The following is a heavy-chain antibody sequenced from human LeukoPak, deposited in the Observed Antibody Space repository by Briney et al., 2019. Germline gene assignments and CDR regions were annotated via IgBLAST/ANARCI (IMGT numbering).Heavy chain of an antibody. D-gene: IGHD3-22*01. V-gene: IGHV4-34*01. Sequence: SETLSLTCAVYGGSFSGYYWSWIRQPPGKGLEWIGEINHSGSTNYNPSLKSRVTISVDTSKNQFSLKLSSVTAADTAVYYCARGPHYYDSSGYYVYFQHWSQGTLVTVSS. CDR2: INHSGST. J-gene: IGHJ1*01. CDR3: ARGPHYYDSSGYYVYFQH. CDR1: GGSFSGYY.